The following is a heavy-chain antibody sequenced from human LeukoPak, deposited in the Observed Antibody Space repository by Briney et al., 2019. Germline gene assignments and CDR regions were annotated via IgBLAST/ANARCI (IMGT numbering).Heavy chain of an antibody. CDR3: AREGPGSGSYSNYFDY. CDR2: INPNSGGT. D-gene: IGHD1-26*01. V-gene: IGHV1-2*02. J-gene: IGHJ4*02. CDR1: GYTFTGYY. Sequence: GASVKVSCKASGYTFTGYYMHWVRQAPGQGLEWMGWINPNSGGTNYAQKFRGRVTMTRDTSISTAYMELSRLRSDDTAVYYCAREGPGSGSYSNYFDYWGQGTLVTVSS.